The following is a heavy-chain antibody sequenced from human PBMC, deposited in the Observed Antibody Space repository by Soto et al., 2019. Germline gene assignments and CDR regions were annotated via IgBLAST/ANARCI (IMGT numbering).Heavy chain of an antibody. CDR3: ARMVRGSNIDYYHYMDV. Sequence: QVQLVQSGGEVRKPGASVKVSCKASGYTFTSHGISWVRQAPGQGLEWMGWISAYNGDTNYAQTRQGRVTVTTDRSTSTAYMELRSLRSEDTAVYYCARMVRGSNIDYYHYMDVWGKGTTVTVSS. CDR2: ISAYNGDT. V-gene: IGHV1-18*01. J-gene: IGHJ6*03. CDR1: GYTFTSHG. D-gene: IGHD3-10*01.